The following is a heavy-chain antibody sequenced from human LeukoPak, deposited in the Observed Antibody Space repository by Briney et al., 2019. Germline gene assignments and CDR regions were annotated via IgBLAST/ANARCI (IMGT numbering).Heavy chain of an antibody. CDR3: TREGRNFFDP. CDR2: TYYRSKWYN. V-gene: IGHV6-1*01. J-gene: IGHJ5*02. Sequence: GRTYYRSKWYNDYAVSVKSRITINPDTSKNQVSLHLNSVTPEDTAVYYCTREGRNFFDPWGQGTLVTVSS.